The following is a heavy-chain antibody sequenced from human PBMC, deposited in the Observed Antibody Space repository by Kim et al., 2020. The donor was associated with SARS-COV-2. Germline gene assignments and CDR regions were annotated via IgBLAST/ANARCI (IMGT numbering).Heavy chain of an antibody. CDR1: GYTFTGYS. J-gene: IGHJ6*02. V-gene: IGHV1-2*06. Sequence: ASVKVSCKASGYTFTGYSMHWVRQAPGQGLEWMGRINPNSGGTNYAQKFQGRVTMTRDTSISTAYMELNRLTSDDTAVYYCAKSGSYYVGYYYYCMDVWGQGTTVTVSS. CDR2: INPNSGGT. CDR3: AKSGSYYVGYYYYCMDV. D-gene: IGHD1-26*01.